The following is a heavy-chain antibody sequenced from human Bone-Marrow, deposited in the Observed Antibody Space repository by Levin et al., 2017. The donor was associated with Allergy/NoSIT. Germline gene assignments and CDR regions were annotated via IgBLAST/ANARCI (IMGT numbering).Heavy chain of an antibody. CDR3: AKESIGYCTAGVRSPVMRQFDF. D-gene: IGHD2-8*02. V-gene: IGHV3-23*01. J-gene: IGHJ4*02. Sequence: GGSLRLSCAASGFTFSSYAMTWVRQAPGKGLDWVSAISAGGETTYYADSVKGRFTISRENSKNTLFLEMNSLRAEDTAIYYCAKESIGYCTAGVRSPVMRQFDFWGQGNLVTVSS. CDR2: ISAGGETT. CDR1: GFTFSSYA.